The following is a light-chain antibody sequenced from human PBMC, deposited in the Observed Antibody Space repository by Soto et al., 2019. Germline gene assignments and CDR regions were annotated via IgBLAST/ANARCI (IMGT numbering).Light chain of an antibody. Sequence: DIQMTQSPTSLSASVGDRVTITCRASQDIRNFVAWYQQKPGKAPKLLIYAASTLQSGVPPRFSGSGSGTDFNLTINSLQPEHVATYSWQKHSSVPLFGPGTKVAIK. V-gene: IGKV1-27*01. J-gene: IGKJ3*01. CDR2: AAS. CDR3: QKHSSVPL. CDR1: QDIRNF.